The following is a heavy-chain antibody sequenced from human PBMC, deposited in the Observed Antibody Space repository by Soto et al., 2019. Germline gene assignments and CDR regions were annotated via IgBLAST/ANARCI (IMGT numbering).Heavy chain of an antibody. D-gene: IGHD2-21*02. Sequence: SETLSLTCAVSCGSISSSNWWSWVRQPPGKGLEWIGEIYHSGSTNYNPSLKSRVTISVDKSKNQFSLKLSSVTAADTAVYYCARVFGDSYYYYGMGVWGQGTTVTVSS. CDR2: IYHSGST. CDR1: CGSISSSNW. V-gene: IGHV4-4*02. CDR3: ARVFGDSYYYYGMGV. J-gene: IGHJ6*02.